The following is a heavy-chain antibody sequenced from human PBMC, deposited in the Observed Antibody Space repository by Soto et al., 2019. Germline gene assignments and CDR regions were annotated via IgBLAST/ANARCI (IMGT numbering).Heavy chain of an antibody. CDR3: AHIMITFGGVIALDSFHF. Sequence: SGPTLVNPTQTLTLTCTFSGFSLSTSRVGVGWIRQPPGKALEWLAIIYWDDDKRYSPSLKTRLAITKDTSKNQVVLTMTNLDPVDTATYYCAHIMITFGGVIALDSFHFWDQGTMVTVSS. D-gene: IGHD3-16*02. V-gene: IGHV2-5*02. J-gene: IGHJ3*01. CDR1: GFSLSTSRVG. CDR2: IYWDDDK.